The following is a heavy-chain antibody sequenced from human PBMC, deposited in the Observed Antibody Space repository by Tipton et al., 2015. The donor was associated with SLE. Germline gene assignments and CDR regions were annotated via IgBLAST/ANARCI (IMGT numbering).Heavy chain of an antibody. CDR1: GGSISSYY. D-gene: IGHD3-3*01. J-gene: IGHJ4*02. Sequence: TLSLTCTVSGGSISSYYWSWIRQPPGKGLEWIGYIYFSGITNYNPSLKSRVTISGDTSKNQFSLTLSSMTAADTAVYYCARGGPYDFWSGFDYWGQGTLVTVSS. CDR2: IYFSGIT. V-gene: IGHV4-59*01. CDR3: ARGGPYDFWSGFDY.